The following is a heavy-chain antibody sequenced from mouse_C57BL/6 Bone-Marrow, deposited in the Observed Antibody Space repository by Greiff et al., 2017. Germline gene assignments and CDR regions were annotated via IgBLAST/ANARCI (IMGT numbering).Heavy chain of an antibody. Sequence: EVQLQQSGPELVKPGASVKISCKASGYTFTDYYMNWVKQSHGKSLEWIGDINPNNGGTSYNQKFKGKATLTVDKSSSTAYMALRSLTSEDSAVYYCARYYGSSYRYWYFDVWGTGTTVTVSS. CDR3: ARYYGSSYRYWYFDV. CDR1: GYTFTDYY. V-gene: IGHV1-26*01. D-gene: IGHD1-1*01. CDR2: INPNNGGT. J-gene: IGHJ1*03.